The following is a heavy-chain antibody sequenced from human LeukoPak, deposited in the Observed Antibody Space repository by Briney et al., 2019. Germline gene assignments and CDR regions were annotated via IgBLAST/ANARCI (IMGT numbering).Heavy chain of an antibody. D-gene: IGHD3-22*01. J-gene: IGHJ6*03. Sequence: SETLSLTCAVYGGSFSGYYWSWIRQPPGKGLEWIGEINHSGSTNYNPSLKSRVTISVDTSKNQFSLKLSSVTAADTAVYYCAGGTYYYDSSGYYVYYMDVWGKGTTVTVSS. V-gene: IGHV4-34*01. CDR3: AGGTYYYDSSGYYVYYMDV. CDR2: INHSGST. CDR1: GGSFSGYY.